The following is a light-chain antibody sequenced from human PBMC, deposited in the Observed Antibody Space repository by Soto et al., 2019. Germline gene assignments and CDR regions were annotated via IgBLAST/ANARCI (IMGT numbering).Light chain of an antibody. CDR1: QTVESY. J-gene: IGKJ2*01. CDR2: GAT. V-gene: IGKV1-39*01. Sequence: TQSPSSLSASIGDRVTITCRASQTVESYLNWYQHKPGKAPQLLISGATTLRGGVPSRFSGSASGPDFTLTISRLQPEDVATYYCEQCYSTPYTFGQGTKL. CDR3: EQCYSTPYT.